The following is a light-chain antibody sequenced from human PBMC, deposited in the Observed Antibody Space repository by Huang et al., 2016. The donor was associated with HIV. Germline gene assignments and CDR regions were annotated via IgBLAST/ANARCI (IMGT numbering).Light chain of an antibody. J-gene: IGKJ1*01. V-gene: IGKV3-15*01. CDR2: GAS. CDR1: QSVSSN. CDR3: QQYEDWPRT. Sequence: EIVMTQSPATLSLSPGDRATLSCRHSQSVSSNLAWYQHKPGQAPRLLIYGASTRATGVPARFSGSGSGTELTLTISSLHSDDFVVYYCQQYEDWPRTFGQGTKVEIK.